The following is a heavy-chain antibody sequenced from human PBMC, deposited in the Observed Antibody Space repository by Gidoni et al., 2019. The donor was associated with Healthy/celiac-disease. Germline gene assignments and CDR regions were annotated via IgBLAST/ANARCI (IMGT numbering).Heavy chain of an antibody. CDR2: INHSGST. CDR1: GVSFIGYY. CDR3: ARATSGYCSGGSCYSIYYYYGMDV. D-gene: IGHD2-15*01. Sequence: QVQLPQWGAGLLKPSETLSLTCAVYGVSFIGYYLSWIRQPPGKGLEWIGEINHSGSTNYNPSLKSRVTISVDTSKNQFSLKLSSVTAADTAVYYCARATSGYCSGGSCYSIYYYYGMDVWGQGTTVTVSS. J-gene: IGHJ6*02. V-gene: IGHV4-34*01.